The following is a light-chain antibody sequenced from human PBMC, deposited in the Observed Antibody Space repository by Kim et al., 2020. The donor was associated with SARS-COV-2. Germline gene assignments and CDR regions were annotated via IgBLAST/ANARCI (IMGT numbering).Light chain of an antibody. CDR1: QDITNY. V-gene: IGKV1-33*01. CDR2: DAS. J-gene: IGKJ4*01. Sequence: DIQMTQSPSSLSASLGDRVTITCQASQDITNYLNWYHQKPGKAPKLLIYDASNLETGVPSRFSGAGSGTDFTFSISSLQPEDIGTYYCQQYHNLPITFGGGTRLEI. CDR3: QQYHNLPIT.